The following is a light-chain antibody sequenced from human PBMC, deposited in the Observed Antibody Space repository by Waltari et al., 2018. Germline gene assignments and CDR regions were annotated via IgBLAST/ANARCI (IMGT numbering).Light chain of an antibody. CDR3: QQYYVWPPIT. CDR2: GAA. J-gene: IGKJ4*01. CDR1: QSVRTN. V-gene: IGKV3-15*01. Sequence: LTQSPASLSVSPGDTVILSCRASQSVRTNLAWYQKKAGQAPRTLSYGAATRASGVPSRFSGSGSETDFTLIISSLQSEDAAVYFCQQYYVWPPITFGGGTKLEI.